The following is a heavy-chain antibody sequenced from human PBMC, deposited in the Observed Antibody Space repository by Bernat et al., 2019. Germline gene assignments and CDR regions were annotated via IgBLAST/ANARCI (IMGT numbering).Heavy chain of an antibody. CDR1: GFTFSNAW. V-gene: IGHV3-15*01. J-gene: IGHJ4*02. CDR2: IKSKSDGGTT. D-gene: IGHD2-15*01. Sequence: EVRLVESGGGLVKPGGSLRLSCAASGFTFSNAWMSWVRQAPGKGLEWVGRIKSKSDGGTTDYAAPVKGRFIISRDDSKNTLYLQMNSLKTEDTAVYYCTTRPPRDYSMGYNYWGQGTLVTVSS. CDR3: TTRPPRDYSMGYNY.